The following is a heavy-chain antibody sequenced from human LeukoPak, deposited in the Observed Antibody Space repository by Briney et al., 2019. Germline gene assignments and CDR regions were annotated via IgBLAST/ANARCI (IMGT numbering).Heavy chain of an antibody. CDR2: ISSSSSTI. V-gene: IGHV3-48*01. Sequence: GGSLRLSCAASGFTFSSYSMNWVRQAPGKGLEWASYISSSSSTIYYADSVKGRFTISRDNAKNSLYLQMNSLRAEDTAVYYCARGRYSSSSGDFDYWGQGSLVTVSS. D-gene: IGHD6-6*01. CDR3: ARGRYSSSSGDFDY. CDR1: GFTFSSYS. J-gene: IGHJ4*02.